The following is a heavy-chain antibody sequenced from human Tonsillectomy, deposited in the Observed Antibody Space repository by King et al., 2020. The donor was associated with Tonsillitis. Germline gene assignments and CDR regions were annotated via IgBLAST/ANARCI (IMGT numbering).Heavy chain of an antibody. V-gene: IGHV1-2*02. J-gene: IGHJ4*02. D-gene: IGHD3-22*01. CDR1: GYTFTGYY. CDR3: VRSASGRGYPYYCDS. CDR2: INPNSGGT. Sequence: QLVQSGAEVKKPGASVKVSCKASGYTFTGYYMHWVRQAPGQGLEWMGWINPNSGGTNYAQKFQGRVTMTRDTSISTAYMELCRLRYDDTAVYYCVRSASGRGYPYYCDSWGQGTLVTVSS.